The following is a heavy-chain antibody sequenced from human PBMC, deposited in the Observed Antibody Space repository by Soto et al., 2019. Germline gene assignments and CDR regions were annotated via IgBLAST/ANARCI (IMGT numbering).Heavy chain of an antibody. CDR3: ALHVPAAGYYYGMDV. CDR2: IIPIFGTA. V-gene: IGHV1-69*12. CDR1: GGTFSSYA. J-gene: IGHJ6*02. Sequence: QVQLVQSGAEVKKPGSSVKVSCKASGGTFSSYAISWVRQAPGQGLEWMGGIIPIFGTANYAQKFQGRVTTTAEESTRTAYMQLSSLRSEDTAVSYCALHVPAAGYYYGMDVWGQGTTVTVSS. D-gene: IGHD2-2*01.